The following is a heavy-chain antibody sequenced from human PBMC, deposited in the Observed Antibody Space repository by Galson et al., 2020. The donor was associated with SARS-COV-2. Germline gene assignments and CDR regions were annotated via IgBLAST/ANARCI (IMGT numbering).Heavy chain of an antibody. V-gene: IGHV3-11*06. CDR3: ARGPGFGELSGSLYYYDYGLDV. CDR2: ISSNHSYT. Sequence: GGSLRLSCAASGFTFSDYYMTWIRQAPGKGLEWVSYISSNHSYTDYADSVKGRFTISRDNANNSLYLQMNSLRAEDTAVYYCARGPGFGELSGSLYYYDYGLDVWGQGTTVTVSS. CDR1: GFTFSDYY. J-gene: IGHJ6*02. D-gene: IGHD3-10*01.